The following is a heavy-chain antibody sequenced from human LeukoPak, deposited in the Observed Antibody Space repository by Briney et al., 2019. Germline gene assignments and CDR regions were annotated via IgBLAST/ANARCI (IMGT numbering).Heavy chain of an antibody. Sequence: SETLSLTCTVSGGSISSSNYYWGWIRQPPGKGLEWIGSIFYSGSTYYKPSLKSRVTISVDTSKNHFSLKLNSVTAADTAVYYCARQLYSSGSYYAPMDVWGKGTTVTISS. CDR1: GGSISSSNYY. D-gene: IGHD3-10*01. CDR2: IFYSGST. V-gene: IGHV4-39*01. J-gene: IGHJ6*03. CDR3: ARQLYSSGSYYAPMDV.